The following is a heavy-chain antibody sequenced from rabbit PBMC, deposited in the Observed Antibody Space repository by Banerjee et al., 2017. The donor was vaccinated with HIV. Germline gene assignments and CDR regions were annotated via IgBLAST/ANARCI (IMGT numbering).Heavy chain of an antibody. D-gene: IGHD6-1*01. CDR2: IVAGSSGST. V-gene: IGHV1S45*01. CDR1: GFSFSSTGW. CDR3: ARDSLDYTYGYAAYRYASHL. J-gene: IGHJ4*01. Sequence: QEQLEESGGDLVKPEGSLTLTCTASGFSFSSTGWICWVRQAPGKGLEWIGCIVAGSSGSTYYASWAKGRFTVSKTSTTVTLQMTSLTAADTATYFCARDSLDYTYGYAAYRYASHLWGQGTLVTVS.